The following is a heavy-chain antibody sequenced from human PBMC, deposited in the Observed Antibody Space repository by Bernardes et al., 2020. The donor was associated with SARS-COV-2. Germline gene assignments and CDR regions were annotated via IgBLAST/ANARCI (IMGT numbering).Heavy chain of an antibody. Sequence: GGSLRLSCAASGFTFDDYSMHWVRHAPGKGLEWVSLISGDGGSIYYADSVTGRFTLSRDNSKNSMYLQMNSLRTEDTALYYCAKDTASSSWLYYYYYGMDVWGQGTTVTVSS. J-gene: IGHJ6*01. D-gene: IGHD6-13*01. V-gene: IGHV3-43*02. CDR1: GFTFDDYS. CDR2: ISGDGGSI. CDR3: AKDTASSSWLYYYYYGMDV.